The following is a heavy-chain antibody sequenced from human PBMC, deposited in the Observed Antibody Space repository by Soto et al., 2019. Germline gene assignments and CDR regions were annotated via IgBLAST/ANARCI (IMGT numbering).Heavy chain of an antibody. D-gene: IGHD3-22*01. V-gene: IGHV3-23*01. CDR3: AKKDYYDSVGYYSRYAFDI. CDR1: GFTFNSYA. Sequence: EAQLLESGGGLVQPGGSLRLSCAASGFTFNSYAMTWVRQAPGRGLEWVAGISGSGGSKYYTDSVQGRFTISRENSKNTVDLQMNSLRAEDTAVYFCAKKDYYDSVGYYSRYAFDIWGQGTVVTVSS. J-gene: IGHJ3*02. CDR2: ISGSGGSK.